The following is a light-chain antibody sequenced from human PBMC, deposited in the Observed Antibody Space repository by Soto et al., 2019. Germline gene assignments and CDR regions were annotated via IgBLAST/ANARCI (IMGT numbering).Light chain of an antibody. V-gene: IGKV3-11*01. CDR1: QSVSSY. CDR2: DAS. Sequence: EIVLTQSPATLSLSPGERATLSCRASQSVSSYLAWYQQKPGQAPRLLIYDASNRATGIPARFSGSGSGTDFALTISRLEPEDFAVYYCQQRSNWPYTFGQGTTLEIK. CDR3: QQRSNWPYT. J-gene: IGKJ2*01.